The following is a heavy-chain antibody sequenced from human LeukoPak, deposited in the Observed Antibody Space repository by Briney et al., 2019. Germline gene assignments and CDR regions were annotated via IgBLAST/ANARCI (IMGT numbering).Heavy chain of an antibody. J-gene: IGHJ4*02. D-gene: IGHD3-16*01. V-gene: IGHV3-30-3*01. CDR3: AREVWGSSFDS. Sequence: PGRSLRLSCVASGFPFSSYTMHWVRQAPGKGLEWAAFISYDGSNKYYADSVKGRFTISRDNSKSTLFLQMNSLRAEGTAVYYCAREVWGSSFDSWGQGTLVTVSS. CDR2: ISYDGSNK. CDR1: GFPFSSYT.